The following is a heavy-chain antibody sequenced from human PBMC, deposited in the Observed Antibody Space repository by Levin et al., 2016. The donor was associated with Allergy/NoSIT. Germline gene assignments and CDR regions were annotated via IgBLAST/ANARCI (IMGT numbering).Heavy chain of an antibody. D-gene: IGHD3-9*01. J-gene: IGHJ6*02. CDR1: GYTFTSYA. CDR2: TQRPTLGT. V-gene: IGHV7-4-1*02. Sequence: ASVKVSCKASGYTFTSYAMNWVRQAPGQGLEWMGWTQRPTLGTQRYAQGFTGRFVFSLDTSVSTAYLQISSLKAEDTAVYYCARTYYDILTGYPKGGYYYYGMDVWGQGTTVTVSS. CDR3: ARTYYDILTGYPKGGYYYYGMDV.